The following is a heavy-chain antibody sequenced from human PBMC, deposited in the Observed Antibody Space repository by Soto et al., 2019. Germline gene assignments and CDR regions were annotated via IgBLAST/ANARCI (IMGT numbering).Heavy chain of an antibody. J-gene: IGHJ4*02. CDR2: ISAGNGNT. CDR1: GYAFTSYA. V-gene: IGHV1-3*01. D-gene: IGHD2-2*01. Sequence: ASVKVSCKASGYAFTSYAMHWVRQAPGQRLEWMGWISAGNGNTKYSQKFQGRVTITRDTSASTAYMELSSLRSEDTAVYYCARDEVVPAATDYWGQGTLVTVSS. CDR3: ARDEVVPAATDY.